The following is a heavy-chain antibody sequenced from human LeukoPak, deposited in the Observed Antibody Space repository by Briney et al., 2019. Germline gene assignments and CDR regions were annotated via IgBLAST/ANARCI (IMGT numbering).Heavy chain of an antibody. V-gene: IGHV3-53*01. Sequence: GGSLRLSCATSGFSFSSYAMSWVRQAPGKGLEWVSVIYSGGSTYYADSVKGRFTISRDNSKNTLYLQMNSLRAEDTAVYYCAREHGDDSSGYSPDAFDIWGQGTMVTVSS. CDR1: GFSFSSYA. J-gene: IGHJ3*02. CDR3: AREHGDDSSGYSPDAFDI. CDR2: IYSGGST. D-gene: IGHD3-22*01.